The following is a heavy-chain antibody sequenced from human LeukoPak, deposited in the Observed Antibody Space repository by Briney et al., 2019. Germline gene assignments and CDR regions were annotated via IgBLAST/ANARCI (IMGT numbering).Heavy chain of an antibody. CDR2: ITGSGGTT. J-gene: IGHJ1*01. V-gene: IGHV3-23*01. CDR1: GFTFRNYA. Sequence: GGSLRLSCAASGFTFRNYAVVWVRQAPGKGLEWVSAITGSGGTTYYADSVRGRFTIYRDNSKNTLYLQMSNLRGEDTAVYYCGKDPNGDYVGAFDFQRWGQGTLVTVSS. D-gene: IGHD4-17*01. CDR3: GKDPNGDYVGAFDFQR.